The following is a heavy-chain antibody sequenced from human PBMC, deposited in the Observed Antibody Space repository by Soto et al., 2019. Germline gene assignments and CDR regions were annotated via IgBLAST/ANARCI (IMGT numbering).Heavy chain of an antibody. CDR3: VKDPMVRGKWGPWFDP. J-gene: IGHJ5*02. CDR2: ISSNGGST. Sequence: GGSLRLSCSASGFTFSSYAMHWVRQAPGKGLEYVSAISSNGGSTYYADSVKGRFTISRDNSKNTLYLQMSSLRAEDTAVYYCVKDPMVRGKWGPWFDPWGQGTLVTVSS. V-gene: IGHV3-64D*06. D-gene: IGHD3-10*01. CDR1: GFTFSSYA.